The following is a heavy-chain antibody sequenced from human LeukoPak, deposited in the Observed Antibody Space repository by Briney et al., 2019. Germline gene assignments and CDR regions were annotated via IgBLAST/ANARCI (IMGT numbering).Heavy chain of an antibody. Sequence: ASVKVSCKPSGDSFPSYYIHWMRQSPGQGPEWMGVINPSAGSAVYAQEFKGRITLTAETSTETVYMEMTSLTSEDTAVYFCATDRRDAHNPVHPPHYYFDFWGQGTLVTVSS. CDR1: GDSFPSYY. CDR2: INPSAGSA. D-gene: IGHD5-24*01. CDR3: ATDRRDAHNPVHPPHYYFDF. J-gene: IGHJ4*02. V-gene: IGHV1-46*01.